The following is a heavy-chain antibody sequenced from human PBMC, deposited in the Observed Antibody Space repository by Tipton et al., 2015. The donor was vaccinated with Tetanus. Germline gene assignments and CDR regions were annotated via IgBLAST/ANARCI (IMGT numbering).Heavy chain of an antibody. CDR2: IYYSGST. D-gene: IGHD6-13*01. CDR1: GGSISSYY. V-gene: IGHV4-59*01. CDR3: ARGEIAAAGGGLDY. Sequence: TLSLTCTVSGGSISSYYWSWIRRPPGKGLEWIGYIYYSGSTNYNPSLKSRVTISVDTSKNQFSLKLSSVTAADTAVYYCARGEIAAAGGGLDYWGQGTLVTVSS. J-gene: IGHJ4*02.